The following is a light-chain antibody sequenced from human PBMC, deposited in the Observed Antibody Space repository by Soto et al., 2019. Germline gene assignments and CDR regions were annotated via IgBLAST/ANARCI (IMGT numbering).Light chain of an antibody. Sequence: DIQMTQSPSSVSASVGDRVTITCRASQGISIWLAWYQQKPGMAPNLLIYAASTLQRGVPSRFSGSGSGTDFTLTISSLQPEDFETYYCQQANSFPLTFGGGTKVEIK. CDR2: AAS. CDR1: QGISIW. J-gene: IGKJ4*01. CDR3: QQANSFPLT. V-gene: IGKV1-12*01.